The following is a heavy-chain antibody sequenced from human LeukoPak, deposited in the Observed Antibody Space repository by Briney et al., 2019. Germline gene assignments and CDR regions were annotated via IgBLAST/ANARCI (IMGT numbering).Heavy chain of an antibody. V-gene: IGHV4-4*07. Sequence: PSETLSVTCTVSGGSISSYYWIWIRQPAGKGLEWIGRIYTSGSTNYNPSLKSRVTMSVDTSKNQFSLKLSSVTAADTAVYYCARGSGTTSDYYYMDVWGKGTTVTLSS. CDR2: IYTSGST. CDR3: ARGSGTTSDYYYMDV. D-gene: IGHD1-7*01. J-gene: IGHJ6*03. CDR1: GGSISSYY.